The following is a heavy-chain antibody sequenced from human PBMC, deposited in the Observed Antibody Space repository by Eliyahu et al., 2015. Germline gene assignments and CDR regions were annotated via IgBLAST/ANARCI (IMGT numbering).Heavy chain of an antibody. Sequence: QVQLVQSGAEVKKPGSSVKVSCKASGSTFSXLAISWVRQAPGQGLEWMGRIIPILGIANYAQKFQGRVTITADKSTSTAYMELSSLRSEDTAVYYCARERISKSYESGYNWFDPWGQGTLVTVSS. V-gene: IGHV1-69*09. CDR1: GSTFSXLA. J-gene: IGHJ5*02. CDR2: IIPILGIA. CDR3: ARERISKSYESGYNWFDP. D-gene: IGHD1-26*01.